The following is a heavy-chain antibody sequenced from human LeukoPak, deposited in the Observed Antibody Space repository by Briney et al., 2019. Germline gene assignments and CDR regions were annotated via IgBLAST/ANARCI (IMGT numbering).Heavy chain of an antibody. CDR1: GFTFSSYG. D-gene: IGHD4-23*01. J-gene: IGHJ5*02. Sequence: GGSLRLSCAASGFTFSSYGMHWVRQAPGKGLMWVSRIDFDGSSTSYADSVKGRFTISRDNAKNTLHLQMNSLRAEDTAVYYCARVGVATVVFDPWGQGTLVTVSS. V-gene: IGHV3-74*01. CDR2: IDFDGSST. CDR3: ARVGVATVVFDP.